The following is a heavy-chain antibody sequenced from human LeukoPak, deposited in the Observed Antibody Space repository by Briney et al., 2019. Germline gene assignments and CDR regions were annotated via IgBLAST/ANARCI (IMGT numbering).Heavy chain of an antibody. CDR3: ARVGGSGSYYNLFDY. Sequence: SETLSLTCTVSGGSISSSSYYWGWIRQPPGKGLEWIGSIYYSGSTYYNPSLKSRVTISVDTSKNQFSLKLSSVTAADTAVYYCARVGGSGSYYNLFDYWGQGTLVTVSS. V-gene: IGHV4-39*07. J-gene: IGHJ4*02. CDR1: GGSISSSSYY. D-gene: IGHD3-10*01. CDR2: IYYSGST.